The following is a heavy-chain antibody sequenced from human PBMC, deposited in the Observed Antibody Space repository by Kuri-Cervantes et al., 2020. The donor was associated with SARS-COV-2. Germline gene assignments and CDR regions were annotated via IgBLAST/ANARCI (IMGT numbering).Heavy chain of an antibody. Sequence: GESLKISCAASGFTFSSYSMNWVRQAPGKGLEWLAVIWYDGSNREYADSVKGRFTVSRDDSKSTLFLDMNNLRGDDTAVYYCARGGPYYGSGSYFNVISYWGRGTLVTVSS. CDR3: ARGGPYYGSGSYFNVISY. J-gene: IGHJ4*02. D-gene: IGHD3-10*01. V-gene: IGHV3-33*08. CDR1: GFTFSSYS. CDR2: IWYDGSNR.